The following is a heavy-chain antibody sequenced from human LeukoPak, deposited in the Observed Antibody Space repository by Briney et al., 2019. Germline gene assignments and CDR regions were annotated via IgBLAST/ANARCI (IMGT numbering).Heavy chain of an antibody. CDR2: INTDGSNT. V-gene: IGHV3-74*01. CDR3: ALHKTDYYYDSSGYYY. Sequence: PGGSLRLSCAASGFSFSSYWMHWVRQAPGKGLVWVSRINTDGSNTTYAGSVKGRFTMSRDNTKNTLYLQMNGLRVEDTAVYYCALHKTDYYYDSSGYYYWGQGTLVTVSS. CDR1: GFSFSSYW. D-gene: IGHD3-22*01. J-gene: IGHJ4*02.